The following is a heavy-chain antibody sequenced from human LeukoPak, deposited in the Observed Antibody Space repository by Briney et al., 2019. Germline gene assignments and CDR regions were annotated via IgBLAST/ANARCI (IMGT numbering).Heavy chain of an antibody. J-gene: IGHJ1*01. D-gene: IGHD6-13*01. CDR2: ISYDGSNK. V-gene: IGHV3-30*03. CDR1: GFTFSSYG. Sequence: PGRSLRLSCAASGFTFSSYGMHWVRQAPGKGLEWVAVISYDGSNKYYADSVKGRFTISRDNSKNTLYLQMNSLRAEDTAVYYCALQQLATKYFQHWGQGTLVTVSS. CDR3: ALQQLATKYFQH.